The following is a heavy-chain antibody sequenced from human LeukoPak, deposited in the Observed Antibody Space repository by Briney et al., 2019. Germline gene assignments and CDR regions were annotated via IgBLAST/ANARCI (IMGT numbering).Heavy chain of an antibody. D-gene: IGHD3-22*01. CDR3: ATRSLSYYYDSSGYSS. J-gene: IGHJ4*02. V-gene: IGHV1-69*01. Sequence: ASVKVSCKASGGTLSSYAISWVRQAPGQGLEWMGGIITIFGTANCAQKFQGRVTITADESTSTAYMELSSLRSEDTAVYYCATRSLSYYYDSSGYSSWGQGTLVTVSS. CDR1: GGTLSSYA. CDR2: IITIFGTA.